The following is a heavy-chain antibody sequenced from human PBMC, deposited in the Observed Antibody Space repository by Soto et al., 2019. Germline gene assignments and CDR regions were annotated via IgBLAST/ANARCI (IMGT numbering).Heavy chain of an antibody. CDR1: GFTFSSYA. V-gene: IGHV3-64*02. CDR2: ISSNGGST. Sequence: PVGSLRLSCAASGFTFSSYAMHWVRQAPGKGLEYVSAISSNGGSTYYADSVKGRFTISRDNSKNTLYLQMGSLRAEDMAVYYCARSLGVGAYWYFDLWGRGTLVT. J-gene: IGHJ2*01. CDR3: ARSLGVGAYWYFDL. D-gene: IGHD7-27*01.